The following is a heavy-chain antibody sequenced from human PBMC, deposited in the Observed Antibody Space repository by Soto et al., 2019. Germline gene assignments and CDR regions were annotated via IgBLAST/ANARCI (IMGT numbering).Heavy chain of an antibody. CDR1: GCTFSSYA. Sequence: SVKVSCKASGCTFSSYAISGVRQAPGQGLEWMGGIIPIVGTANYAQKFQGRVTITADESTSTAYMELSSLRSEDTAVYYCAGGYSGSYYPESWFDPWGQGTLVTVSS. D-gene: IGHD1-26*01. CDR2: IIPIVGTA. J-gene: IGHJ5*02. CDR3: AGGYSGSYYPESWFDP. V-gene: IGHV1-69*13.